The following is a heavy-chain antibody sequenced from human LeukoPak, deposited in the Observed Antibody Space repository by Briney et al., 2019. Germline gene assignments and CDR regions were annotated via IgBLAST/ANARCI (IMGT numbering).Heavy chain of an antibody. Sequence: SETLSLTCTVSGGSISSSSYYWGWIRQPPGKGLEWIGSIYYSGSTYYNPSLKSRVTISVDTSKNQFSLKLSSVTAADTAVYYCASRPPPWVPLDVWGKGTTVTVSS. CDR2: IYYSGST. J-gene: IGHJ6*04. CDR3: ASRPPPWVPLDV. V-gene: IGHV4-39*01. CDR1: GGSISSSSYY. D-gene: IGHD4/OR15-4a*01.